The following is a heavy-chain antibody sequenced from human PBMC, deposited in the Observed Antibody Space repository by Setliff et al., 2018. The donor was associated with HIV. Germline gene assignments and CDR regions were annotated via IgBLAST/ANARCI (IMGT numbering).Heavy chain of an antibody. CDR1: GGTFSSYG. J-gene: IGHJ3*02. Sequence: GASVKVSCKTSGGTFSSYGISWVRQAPGQGLEWMGGIIPMFGTGFYAQKFQGRVTITTDESTSTAYMELRSLRSDDTAVYYYARDLTMVLGRGGGGDAFDIWGQGTMVTVSS. D-gene: IGHD3-10*01. CDR3: ARDLTMVLGRGGGGDAFDI. V-gene: IGHV1-69*05. CDR2: IIPMFGTG.